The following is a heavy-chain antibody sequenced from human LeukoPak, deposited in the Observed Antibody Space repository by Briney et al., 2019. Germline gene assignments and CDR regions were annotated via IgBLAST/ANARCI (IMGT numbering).Heavy chain of an antibody. J-gene: IGHJ4*02. D-gene: IGHD3-3*01. V-gene: IGHV1-69*06. Sequence: SVKVSCKASGYTFTSYGISWVRQAPGQGLEWMGGIIPIFGTANYAQKFQGRVTITADKSTSTAYMELSSLRSEDTAVYYCARNGISNLYYFDYWGQGTLVTVSS. CDR1: GYTFTSYG. CDR3: ARNGISNLYYFDY. CDR2: IIPIFGTA.